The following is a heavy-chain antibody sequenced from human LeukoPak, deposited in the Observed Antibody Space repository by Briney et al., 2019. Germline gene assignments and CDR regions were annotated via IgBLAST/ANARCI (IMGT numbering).Heavy chain of an antibody. CDR3: ARGYYSSSRFDS. CDR2: IYSGGST. Sequence: GGSLRLSCAASGFTVSSNYMSWVRQAPGKGLEWVSVIYSGGSTYYADSVKGRFTISRDNSKNTLYLQMNSLRAEDTAVYYCARGYYSSSRFDSWGQGTLVTVSS. J-gene: IGHJ4*02. V-gene: IGHV3-66*01. D-gene: IGHD6-13*01. CDR1: GFTVSSNY.